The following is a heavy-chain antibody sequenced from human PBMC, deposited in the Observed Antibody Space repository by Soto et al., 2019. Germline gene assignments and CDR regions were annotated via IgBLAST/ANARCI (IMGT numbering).Heavy chain of an antibody. CDR3: AKERAWIHDKIDH. CDR2: IDGSAVGT. J-gene: IGHJ1*01. V-gene: IGHV3-23*01. D-gene: IGHD5-18*01. CDR1: GFKFYSYA. Sequence: EVQLLESGGGLVQPGGSLRLSCAASGFKFYSYAMNWVRQAPGKGLEWVSGIDGSAVGTYYADSVKGRFAISRDNSGNTLYLQMHSLRVEDTAVYYCAKERAWIHDKIDHWSQGTLVTVSS.